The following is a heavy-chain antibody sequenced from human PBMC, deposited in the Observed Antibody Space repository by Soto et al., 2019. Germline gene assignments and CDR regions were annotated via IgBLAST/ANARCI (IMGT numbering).Heavy chain of an antibody. CDR2: ITSSSSYI. Sequence: EVQLVESGGGLVKPGGCLRLSCAASGFTFNSYSMNWVRQAPGKGLEWVSSITSSSSYIYYADSVKGRFTISRDNAKNSLYLQMNSLRAEDTAVYYCASHPRDSSGYWYYFDYWGQATLVTVSS. CDR3: ASHPRDSSGYWYYFDY. V-gene: IGHV3-21*01. D-gene: IGHD3-22*01. CDR1: GFTFNSYS. J-gene: IGHJ4*02.